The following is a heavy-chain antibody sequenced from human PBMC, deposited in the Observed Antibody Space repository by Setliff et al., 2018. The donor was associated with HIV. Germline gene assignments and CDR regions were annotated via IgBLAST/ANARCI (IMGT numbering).Heavy chain of an antibody. J-gene: IGHJ4*02. CDR2: IYTSGSA. D-gene: IGHD6-19*01. V-gene: IGHV4-4*07. CDR1: GGSIRNHY. Sequence: PSETLSLTCTVSGGSIRNHYWSWIRQPAGKGLEWIGRIYTSGSANYNPSLKNRVSLSLDTSKNQFSLKLRSVFAADTAVYYCVRDPGYSSGWSGTTFDYWGLGTLVTVSS. CDR3: VRDPGYSSGWSGTTFDY.